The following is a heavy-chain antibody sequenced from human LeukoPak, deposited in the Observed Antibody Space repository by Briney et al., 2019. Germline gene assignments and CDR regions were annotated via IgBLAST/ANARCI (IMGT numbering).Heavy chain of an antibody. V-gene: IGHV1-46*01. J-gene: IGHJ4*02. D-gene: IGHD7-27*01. CDR1: GYIFTSYY. Sequence: ASVKVSCKASGYIFTSYYMHWVRQAPGQGLEWMGIINPCSGSTSYAQKFQDRVKMTRDTSRSTVYMELSSLRSEDTAVYYCARRAGDHYYFDYWGQGTLVTVSS. CDR3: ARRAGDHYYFDY. CDR2: INPCSGST.